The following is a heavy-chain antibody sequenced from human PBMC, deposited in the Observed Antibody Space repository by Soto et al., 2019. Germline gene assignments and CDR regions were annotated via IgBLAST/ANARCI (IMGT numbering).Heavy chain of an antibody. CDR2: IYYSGST. CDR1: GGSISSYY. V-gene: IGHV4-59*01. Sequence: SETLSLTCTVSGGSISSYYWSWIRQPPGKGLEWIGYIYYSGSTNYNPSLKSRVTISVDTSKNQFSLKLSSVTAADTAVYYCARVRFLEWLMGVWFDPWGQGTLVTVSS. CDR3: ARVRFLEWLMGVWFDP. J-gene: IGHJ5*02. D-gene: IGHD3-3*01.